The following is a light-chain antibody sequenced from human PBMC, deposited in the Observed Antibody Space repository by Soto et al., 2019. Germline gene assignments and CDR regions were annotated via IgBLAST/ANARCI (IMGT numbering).Light chain of an antibody. CDR1: QSVSSSY. V-gene: IGKV3-20*01. J-gene: IGKJ2*01. CDR2: GVS. Sequence: EIVLTQSPGTLSLSPGERATLSCRAIQSVSSSYLAWYHQKPGQAPRLLIYGVSSRATGIPDRFSGSGSGTVFSLTISRREPDDFAVYYCKQYDSSTGTVGQGTKLEIK. CDR3: KQYDSSTGT.